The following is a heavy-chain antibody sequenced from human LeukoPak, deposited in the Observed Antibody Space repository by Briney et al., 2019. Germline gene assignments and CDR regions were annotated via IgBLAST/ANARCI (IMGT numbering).Heavy chain of an antibody. Sequence: GGSLRLSCVVSGITLANYGMSWVRQAPGKGLEWVAGVSGSGGSTNYAVSVKGRFTISRDNPKNTLYLQMNSLRAEDTAVYFCAKRGVVIRVILVGFHKEAYYFDSWGQGALVTVSS. V-gene: IGHV3-23*01. CDR2: VSGSGGST. D-gene: IGHD3-22*01. CDR3: AKRGVVIRVILVGFHKEAYYFDS. J-gene: IGHJ4*02. CDR1: GITLANYG.